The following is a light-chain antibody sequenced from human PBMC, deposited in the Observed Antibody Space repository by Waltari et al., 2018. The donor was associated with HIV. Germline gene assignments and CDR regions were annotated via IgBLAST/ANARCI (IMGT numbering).Light chain of an antibody. CDR3: CSYAGSSTYV. J-gene: IGLJ1*01. CDR1: SSDVGSYNL. Sequence: QSALTQPASVSGSPGQSITISCTGTSSDVGSYNLVSWYQQHPGKAPKLMIYEVTKRAAGVSNRFSASKSGNTASLTISVLQAEDEADYYCCSYAGSSTYVFGNGTKVTVL. V-gene: IGLV2-23*02. CDR2: EVT.